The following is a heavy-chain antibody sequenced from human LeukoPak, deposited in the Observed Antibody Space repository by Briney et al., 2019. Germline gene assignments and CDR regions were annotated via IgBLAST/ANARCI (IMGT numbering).Heavy chain of an antibody. J-gene: IGHJ4*02. D-gene: IGHD3-22*01. Sequence: SVKVSCKASGGTFSSYAISWARQAPGQGLEWMGRIIPIFGTANYAQKFQGRVTITADKSTSTAYIELSSLRSEDTAVYYCARDSFYYDSSGYSHFDYWGQGTLVTVSS. CDR3: ARDSFYYDSSGYSHFDY. CDR2: IIPIFGTA. CDR1: GGTFSSYA. V-gene: IGHV1-69*06.